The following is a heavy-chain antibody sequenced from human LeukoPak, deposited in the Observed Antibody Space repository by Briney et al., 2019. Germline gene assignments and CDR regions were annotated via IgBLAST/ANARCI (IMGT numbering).Heavy chain of an antibody. D-gene: IGHD3-9*01. J-gene: IGHJ3*02. V-gene: IGHV1-8*01. CDR3: ARANYDILTGSPGGGAFDI. Sequence: ASVKVSCKASGYTFTSYDINWVRQATGQGLEWMGWMNPNSGNTGYAQKFQGRVTMTRNTSISTAYMELSSLRSEDTAVYYCARANYDILTGSPGGGAFDIWGQGTMVTVSS. CDR1: GYTFTSYD. CDR2: MNPNSGNT.